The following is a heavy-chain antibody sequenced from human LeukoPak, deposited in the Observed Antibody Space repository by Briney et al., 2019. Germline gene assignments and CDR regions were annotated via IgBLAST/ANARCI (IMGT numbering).Heavy chain of an antibody. Sequence: SETLSLTCTVSGGSISSYYWSWIRQPPGKGLEWIGYIYYSGSTNYNPSLKSRVTISVDTSKNQFSLKLSSVTAADTAVYYCARSPRDFWSGYPRDYFDYWGQGTLVTVSS. V-gene: IGHV4-59*01. J-gene: IGHJ4*02. CDR2: IYYSGST. D-gene: IGHD3-3*01. CDR1: GGSISSYY. CDR3: ARSPRDFWSGYPRDYFDY.